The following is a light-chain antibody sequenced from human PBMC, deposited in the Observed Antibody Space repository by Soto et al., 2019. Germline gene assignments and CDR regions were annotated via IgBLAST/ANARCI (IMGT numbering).Light chain of an antibody. Sequence: EIVLTQSPGTLSLSPGERATLSCRASQSVSSSYLAWYQQIPGQAPRLLIYDASTRATGIPDRFSGSGSGTDFTLTISRLQPEDFAVFYCQQYGGSPLTFGGGTKVEIK. V-gene: IGKV3-20*01. CDR2: DAS. J-gene: IGKJ4*01. CDR3: QQYGGSPLT. CDR1: QSVSSSY.